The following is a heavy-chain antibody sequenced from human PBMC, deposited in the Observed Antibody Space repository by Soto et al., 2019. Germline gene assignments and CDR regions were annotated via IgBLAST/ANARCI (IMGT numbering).Heavy chain of an antibody. CDR3: ATRITMVRGPYDYYAWDV. Sequence: GFPLINHTMIWVRQAPEKGLEWSSYITSTSRTKNDADAVKGRFTLSRDNANNSLYLQMKSLREEDTAGYYWATRITMVRGPYDYYAWDVWGEGTTVTLAS. V-gene: IGHV3-48*02. J-gene: IGHJ6*01. CDR2: ITSTSRTK. CDR1: GFPLINHT. D-gene: IGHD3-10*01.